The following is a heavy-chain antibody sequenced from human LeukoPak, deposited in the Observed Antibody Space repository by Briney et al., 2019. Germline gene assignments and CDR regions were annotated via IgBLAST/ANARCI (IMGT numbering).Heavy chain of an antibody. V-gene: IGHV3-21*01. J-gene: IGHJ6*02. CDR2: ISGSSSSI. CDR3: ARRLRWYYGMGV. Sequence: GGSLRLSCEASEFTFSIYSINWVRQAPGKGLEWVSSISGSSSSIYYKESVRGRFTISRDNSKNSVYLQMNSLRAEDTAVYYCARRLRWYYGMGVWGQGTTVTVSS. CDR1: EFTFSIYS. D-gene: IGHD4-23*01.